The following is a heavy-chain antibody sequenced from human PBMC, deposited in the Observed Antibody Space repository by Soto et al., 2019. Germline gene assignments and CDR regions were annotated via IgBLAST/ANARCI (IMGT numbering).Heavy chain of an antibody. V-gene: IGHV4-30-4*01. CDR2: AHHDGRT. Sequence: QVRLRESGPQLVKPSETLSLTCSVSGGSFTGGDYYWTWVRQSPGRGLEWLGYAHHDGRTDYNPSVGGRLTISRAISNNLFSLWLAAVTAADTAVYYCARDIGHGDTRGLLDTWGRGALVTVSS. D-gene: IGHD4-17*01. J-gene: IGHJ5*02. CDR1: GGSFTGGDYY. CDR3: ARDIGHGDTRGLLDT.